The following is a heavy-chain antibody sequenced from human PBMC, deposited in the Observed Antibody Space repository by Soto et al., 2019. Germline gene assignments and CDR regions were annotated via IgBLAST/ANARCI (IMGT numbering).Heavy chain of an antibody. CDR2: TYYRSKWNY. CDR3: VRQPIAPLALYGMDV. Sequence: SQNLSLTCAISGYSVSANNAAWNWIMQSPSRGLEWLGRTYYRSKWNYDYAESVKSRLTITPDTSNNQFSLQLNSVTPEDAAVYYCVRQPIAPLALYGMDVWGQGTTCRVSS. CDR1: GYSVSANNAA. V-gene: IGHV6-1*01. J-gene: IGHJ6*02.